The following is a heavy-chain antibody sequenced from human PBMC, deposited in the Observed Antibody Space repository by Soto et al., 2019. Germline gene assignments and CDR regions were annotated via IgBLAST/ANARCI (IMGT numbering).Heavy chain of an antibody. CDR3: AKGTYDSSGYYTAPDY. CDR1: GFSFDDYA. V-gene: IGHV3-9*01. D-gene: IGHD3-22*01. Sequence: EVQLVESGGGLVQPGRSLRLSCAASGFSFDDYAMHWVRQAPGRGLEWVSGITWNSGYIGYADSVKDRFTISKDNAKNSLYLKMNSLRPEDTAVYYCAKGTYDSSGYYTAPDYWGQGTLVTVSS. J-gene: IGHJ4*02. CDR2: ITWNSGYI.